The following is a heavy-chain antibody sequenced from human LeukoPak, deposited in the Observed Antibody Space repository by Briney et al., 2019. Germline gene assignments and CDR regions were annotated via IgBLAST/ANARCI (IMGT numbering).Heavy chain of an antibody. V-gene: IGHV4-39*01. CDR1: GGSISSSSYY. CDR2: IYYSGST. D-gene: IGHD3-10*01. Sequence: SETLSLTCTVSGGSISSSSYYWGWIRQPPGKGLEWIGSIYYSGSTYYNPSLKSRVTISVDTSKNQFSLKLSSVTAADTAVYYCARRAEILWFGESAVDYWGRGTLVTVSS. CDR3: ARRAEILWFGESAVDY. J-gene: IGHJ4*02.